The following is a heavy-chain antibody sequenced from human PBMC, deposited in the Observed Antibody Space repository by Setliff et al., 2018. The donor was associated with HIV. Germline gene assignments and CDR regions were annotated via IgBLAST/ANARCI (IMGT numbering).Heavy chain of an antibody. CDR1: GYTLTEVS. Sequence: ASVKVSCKISGYTLTEVSMHWVRQAPGKGLEWMGYFDPQDGKTIYAQKFQGRVAMTEDTSTTTAYMELRSLTSDDTAKYYCTRGNGPNVVVAAPFDYWGQGTQVTVPQ. CDR2: FDPQDGKT. V-gene: IGHV1-24*01. D-gene: IGHD2-15*01. J-gene: IGHJ4*02. CDR3: TRGNGPNVVVAAPFDY.